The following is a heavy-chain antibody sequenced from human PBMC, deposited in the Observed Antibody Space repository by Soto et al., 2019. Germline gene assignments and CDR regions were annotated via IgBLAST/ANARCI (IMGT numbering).Heavy chain of an antibody. CDR3: AKSIVVVPDARRGGAFDI. CDR2: ICDGGSSK. J-gene: IGHJ3*02. V-gene: IGHV3-33*06. Sequence: GVPLRLSYAASGFTSRSYGMRCVLQAPSKGLACVAAICDGGSSKYYADSVKGRFTISRDNSKNTLYLQMNSLRAEDTAVYYCAKSIVVVPDARRGGAFDIWGKGIMVTV. D-gene: IGHD2-2*01. CDR1: GFTSRSYG.